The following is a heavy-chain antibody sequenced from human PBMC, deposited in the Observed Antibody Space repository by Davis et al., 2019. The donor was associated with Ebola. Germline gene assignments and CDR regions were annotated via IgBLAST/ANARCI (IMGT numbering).Heavy chain of an antibody. CDR3: VRDTPYGGNSLDY. CDR2: ISGFSSRI. CDR1: GFTFNTYW. Sequence: GESLKISCAASGFTFNTYWMNWLRQAPGKGLEWLSYISGFSSRIYYADSVKGRFTTSRDNAKNTLYLQLNSLRAEDTAVYYCVRDTPYGGNSLDYWGQGTLVTVSS. J-gene: IGHJ4*02. V-gene: IGHV3-48*04. D-gene: IGHD4-23*01.